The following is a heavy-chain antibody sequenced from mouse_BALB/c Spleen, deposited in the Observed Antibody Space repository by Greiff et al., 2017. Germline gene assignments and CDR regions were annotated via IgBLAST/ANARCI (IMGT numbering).Heavy chain of an antibody. Sequence: VKLQESGAELVRPGTSVKVSCKASGYAFTNYLIEWVKQRPGQGLEWIGVINPGSGGTNYNEKFKGKATLTADKSSSTAYMQLSSLTSDDSAVYFCARGDYYGSSYGFDYWGQGTTLTVSS. V-gene: IGHV1-54*01. CDR2: INPGSGGT. J-gene: IGHJ2*01. CDR1: GYAFTNYL. CDR3: ARGDYYGSSYGFDY. D-gene: IGHD1-1*01.